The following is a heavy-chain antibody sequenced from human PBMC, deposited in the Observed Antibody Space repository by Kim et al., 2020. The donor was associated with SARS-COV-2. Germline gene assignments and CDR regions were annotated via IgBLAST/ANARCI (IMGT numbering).Heavy chain of an antibody. D-gene: IGHD3-22*01. CDR2: ISSSSSTI. J-gene: IGHJ5*02. Sequence: GGSLRLSCAASGFTFSSYSMNWVRQAPGKGLEWVSYISSSSSTIYYADSVKGRFTISRDNAKNSLYLQMNSLRDEDTAVYYCARAYYYDSSGYPPLNWFDPWGQGTLVTVSS. V-gene: IGHV3-48*02. CDR3: ARAYYYDSSGYPPLNWFDP. CDR1: GFTFSSYS.